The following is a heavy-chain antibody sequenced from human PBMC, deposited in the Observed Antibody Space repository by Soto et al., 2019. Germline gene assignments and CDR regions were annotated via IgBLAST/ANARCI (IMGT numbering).Heavy chain of an antibody. V-gene: IGHV4-34*01. Sequence: SETLSLTCAVYGGSFSGYYWSWIRQPPGKGLEWIGEINHSGSTNYNPSLKSRVTISVDTSKNQFSLKLSSVTAADAAVYYCARGAGSGANFDYWGQGTLVTAPQ. D-gene: IGHD1-26*01. CDR3: ARGAGSGANFDY. CDR2: INHSGST. CDR1: GGSFSGYY. J-gene: IGHJ4*02.